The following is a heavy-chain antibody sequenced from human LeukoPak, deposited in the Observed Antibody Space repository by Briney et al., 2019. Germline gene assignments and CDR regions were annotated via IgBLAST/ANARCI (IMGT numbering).Heavy chain of an antibody. J-gene: IGHJ6*03. D-gene: IGHD4-11*01. CDR2: IKSKTDDGTT. CDR3: TTGYSNYLRYYYYFYMNV. Sequence: KTGGSLRLSCAASGFTFNKAWMSWVRQAPGKGLEWVGRIKSKTDDGTTGYAAPVKGRFTISRDDLKETLYLQMNSLKTEDTAVYYCTTGYSNYLRYYYYFYMNVWGKGTTVTVSS. CDR1: GFTFNKAW. V-gene: IGHV3-15*01.